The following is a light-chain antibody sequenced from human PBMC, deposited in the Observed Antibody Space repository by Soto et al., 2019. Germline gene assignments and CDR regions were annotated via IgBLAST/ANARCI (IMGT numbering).Light chain of an antibody. CDR1: QSVFSY. J-gene: IGKJ4*01. CDR3: QPRCACPQLT. Sequence: EIVLTQSPATLSLSPGERANISCRASQSVFSYLAWYQQKPGHAPRLLIYDASTRATGVPPRFSGSGSGTDLTLTISCLEPEEVAVGFCQPRCACPQLTFGEGTKVDI. V-gene: IGKV3-11*01. CDR2: DAS.